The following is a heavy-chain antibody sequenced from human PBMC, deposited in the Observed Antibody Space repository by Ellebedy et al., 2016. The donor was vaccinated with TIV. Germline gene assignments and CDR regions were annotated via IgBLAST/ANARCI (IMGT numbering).Heavy chain of an antibody. CDR1: GGSITNYF. J-gene: IGHJ4*02. V-gene: IGHV4-59*08. Sequence: MPSETLSLTCTVSGGSITNYFWSWIRQPPGKGLEWIAYISYSGTTDYNPSLKSRVTMSVNTSINQFSLKFSSVTAADTAVYYCARHSRNNYGYFAAPREYYYDYWGQGTLVTVSS. CDR3: ARHSRNNYGYFAAPREYYYDY. CDR2: ISYSGTT. D-gene: IGHD5-18*01.